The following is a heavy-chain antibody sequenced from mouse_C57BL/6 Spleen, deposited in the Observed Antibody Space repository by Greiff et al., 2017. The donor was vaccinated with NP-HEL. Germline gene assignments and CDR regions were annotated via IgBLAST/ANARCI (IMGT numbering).Heavy chain of an antibody. CDR1: GYAFSSYW. D-gene: IGHD1-1*01. J-gene: IGHJ2*01. V-gene: IGHV1-80*01. CDR2: IYPGDGDT. CDR3: AILTTVVSPFYY. Sequence: QVQLQQSGAELVKPGASVKISCKASGYAFSSYWMNWVKQRPGKGLEWIGQIYPGDGDTNYNGKFKGKATLTSYKSSSTAYMQLRSLTSEYSAVYFCAILTTVVSPFYYWGQGTTLTVSS.